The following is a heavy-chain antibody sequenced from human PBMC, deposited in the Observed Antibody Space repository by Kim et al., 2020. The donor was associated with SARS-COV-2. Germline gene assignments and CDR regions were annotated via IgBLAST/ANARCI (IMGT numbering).Heavy chain of an antibody. CDR3: ARTGGYSYGLYYYGMDV. Sequence: SETLSLTCTVSGGSISSSSYYWGWIRQPPGKGLEWIGSIYYSGSTYYNPSLKSRVTISVDTSKNQFSMKLSSVTAADTAVYYCARTGGYSYGLYYYGMDVWVQGTPVTVSS. J-gene: IGHJ6*02. V-gene: IGHV4-39*01. CDR2: IYYSGST. D-gene: IGHD5-18*01. CDR1: GGSISSSSYY.